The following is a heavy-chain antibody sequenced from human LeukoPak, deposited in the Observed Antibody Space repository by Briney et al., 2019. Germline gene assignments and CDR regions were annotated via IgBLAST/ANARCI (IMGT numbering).Heavy chain of an antibody. D-gene: IGHD6-19*01. J-gene: IGHJ4*02. CDR2: IYTSGST. CDR3: ARAGFSGGAYYFDY. CDR1: GDSISGYY. V-gene: IGHV4-4*07. Sequence: SETLSLTCTVSGDSISGYYWSWIRQPAGKGLEWIGRIYTSGSTNYNPSLKSRVTISVDTSKNQFSLKLSSVTAADTAVYYCARAGFSGGAYYFDYWGQGTLVTVSS.